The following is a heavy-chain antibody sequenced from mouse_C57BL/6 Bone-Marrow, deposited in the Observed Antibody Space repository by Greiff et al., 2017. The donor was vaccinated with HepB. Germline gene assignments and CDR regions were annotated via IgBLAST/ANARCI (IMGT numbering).Heavy chain of an antibody. Sequence: QVQLKESGPELVKPGASVKISCKASGYAFSSSWMNWVKQRPGKGLEWIGRIYPGDGDTNYNGKFKGKATLTADKSSSTAYMQLSSLTSEDSAVYFCARTYYSNYVDYGGQGTTLTVSS. D-gene: IGHD2-5*01. V-gene: IGHV1-82*01. CDR1: GYAFSSSW. CDR3: ARTYYSNYVDY. CDR2: IYPGDGDT. J-gene: IGHJ2*01.